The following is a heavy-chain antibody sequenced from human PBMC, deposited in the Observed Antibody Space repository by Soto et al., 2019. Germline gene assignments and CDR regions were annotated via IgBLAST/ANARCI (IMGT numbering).Heavy chain of an antibody. CDR2: INAGNGNT. Sequence: ASVKVSCKASGYTFTSYAMHWVRQAPGQRLEWMGWINAGNGNTKYSQKFQGRVTITRDTSASTAYMELSSLRSEDTAVYYCARDGNDDYTANRGQGYYYYYMDVWGKGTTVTVSS. V-gene: IGHV1-3*01. CDR1: GYTFTSYA. J-gene: IGHJ6*03. D-gene: IGHD4-4*01. CDR3: ARDGNDDYTANRGQGYYYYYMDV.